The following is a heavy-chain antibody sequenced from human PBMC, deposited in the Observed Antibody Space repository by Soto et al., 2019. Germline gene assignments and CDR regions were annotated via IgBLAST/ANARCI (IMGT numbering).Heavy chain of an antibody. CDR1: GFNFDDPA. D-gene: IGHD1-26*01. Sequence: PGGSLRLSCAASGFNFDDPAMHWVRQTPGKGLEWVSGISWNSVTINYADSIKGRFTISRDNAKRTLYLQMNNLRPADTAMYFCVRSSGSQPRAGWFDPWGQGTLVTVSS. CDR2: ISWNSVTI. V-gene: IGHV3-9*01. CDR3: VRSSGSQPRAGWFDP. J-gene: IGHJ5*02.